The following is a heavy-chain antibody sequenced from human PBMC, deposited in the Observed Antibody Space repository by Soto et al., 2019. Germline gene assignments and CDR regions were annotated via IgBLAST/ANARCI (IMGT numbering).Heavy chain of an antibody. CDR1: GYTFTGYY. D-gene: IGHD1-7*01. CDR2: INPNSGGT. Sequence: GASVKVSCKASGYTFTGYYMHWVRQARGQGLEWMGWINPNSGGTNYAQKFQGWFTMTRDTSISTAYMELSRLRSDATAVSYGAKQNLSYGMEFLVKGTTVTGFS. J-gene: IGHJ6*01. V-gene: IGHV1-2*04. CDR3: AKQNLSYGMEF.